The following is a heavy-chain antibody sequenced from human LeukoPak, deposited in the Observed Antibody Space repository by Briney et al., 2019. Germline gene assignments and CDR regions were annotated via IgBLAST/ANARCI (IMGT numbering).Heavy chain of an antibody. CDR2: IYYSGST. J-gene: IGHJ6*03. CDR1: GGSFSGYY. CDR3: ARDHGPESSSWFVSYYYYYYYMDV. Sequence: PSETLSLTCAVYGGSFSGYYWGWIRQPPGKGLEWIGSIYYSGSTYYNPSLKSRVTISVDTSKNQFSLKLSSVTAADTAVYYCARDHGPESSSWFVSYYYYYYYMDVWGKGTTVTVSS. V-gene: IGHV4-34*01. D-gene: IGHD6-13*01.